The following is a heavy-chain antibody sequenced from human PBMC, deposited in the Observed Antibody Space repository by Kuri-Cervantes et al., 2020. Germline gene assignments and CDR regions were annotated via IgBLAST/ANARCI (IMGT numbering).Heavy chain of an antibody. D-gene: IGHD2-15*01. J-gene: IGHJ5*02. Sequence: ESLKISCAVYGGSVSGYYLSWIRQPPGKGLEWIGEINHSGSTNYNPSLKSRVTISIDTSKNQFSLKLSSVTAYDTAVYYCARYGARVGGNWFDPWGQGTLVTVSS. CDR3: ARYGARVGGNWFDP. V-gene: IGHV4-34*01. CDR1: GGSVSGYY. CDR2: INHSGST.